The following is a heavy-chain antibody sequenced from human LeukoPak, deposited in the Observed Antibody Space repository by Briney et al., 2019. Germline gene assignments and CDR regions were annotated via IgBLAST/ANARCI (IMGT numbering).Heavy chain of an antibody. J-gene: IGHJ6*03. CDR3: VRVNNWNPNPPYYYYMDV. Sequence: GGSLRLSCAASGFTFSSYSMNWVRQAPGKGLEWVSSISSSSSYIYYADSVKGRFTISRDNAKNSLYLQMNSLRAEDTAVYYCVRVNNWNPNPPYYYYMDVWGKGTTVTVSS. CDR1: GFTFSSYS. CDR2: ISSSSSYI. D-gene: IGHD1-20*01. V-gene: IGHV3-21*01.